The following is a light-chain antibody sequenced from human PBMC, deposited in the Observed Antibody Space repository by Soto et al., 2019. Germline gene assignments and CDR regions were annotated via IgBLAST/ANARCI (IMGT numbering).Light chain of an antibody. Sequence: DIQMTQSPSTLSASVGDRVTITCRASQTINNKLAWYQKKPGKDPKLLIYAGYTLESGVQSRFSGSEYGTEFRLCVGSLQPDDFANYYCQQYDNYFRYTFGQGTKLDIK. CDR1: QTINNK. V-gene: IGKV1-5*01. J-gene: IGKJ2*01. CDR3: QQYDNYFRYT. CDR2: AGY.